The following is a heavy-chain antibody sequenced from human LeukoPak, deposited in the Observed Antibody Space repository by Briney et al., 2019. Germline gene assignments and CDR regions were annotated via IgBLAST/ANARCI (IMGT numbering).Heavy chain of an antibody. CDR1: GFTFSSYA. J-gene: IGHJ4*02. CDR3: AKDPLGSYGPRYFFDS. V-gene: IGHV3-33*06. D-gene: IGHD5-18*01. CDR2: IWYDETYK. Sequence: GGSLRLSCAASGFTFSSYAMHWVRQAPGKGLEWVAVIWYDETYKYYADSVKGRFTISRDNSKNTLYLQMNSLRAEDTALYYCAKDPLGSYGPRYFFDSWGQGTLVTVSS.